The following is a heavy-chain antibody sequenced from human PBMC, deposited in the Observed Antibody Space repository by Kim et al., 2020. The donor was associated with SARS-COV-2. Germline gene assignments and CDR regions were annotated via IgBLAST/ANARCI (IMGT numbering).Heavy chain of an antibody. CDR1: GGSFSGYY. V-gene: IGHV4-34*01. CDR3: ARERRYSSSWYSRGYSYGANDD. D-gene: IGHD6-13*01. Sequence: SETLSLTCAVYGGSFSGYYWSWIRQPPGKGLEWIGEINHSGSTNYNPSLKSRVTISVDTSKNQFSLKLSSVTAADTAVYYCARERRYSSSWYSRGYSYGANDDWGQGTLVTVSS. CDR2: INHSGST. J-gene: IGHJ4*02.